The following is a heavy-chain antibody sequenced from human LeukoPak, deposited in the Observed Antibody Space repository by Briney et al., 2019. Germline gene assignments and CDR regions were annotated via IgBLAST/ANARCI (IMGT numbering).Heavy chain of an antibody. V-gene: IGHV1-69*13. CDR1: GGTFSSYA. CDR3: ARGGSSGLKGVFDY. Sequence: ASVNVSCKASGGTFSSYAISWVRQAPGQGLEWMGGIIPIFGTANYAQKFQGRVTITADESTSTAYMELSSLRSEDTAVYYCARGGSSGLKGVFDYWGQGTLVTVSS. J-gene: IGHJ4*02. D-gene: IGHD6-19*01. CDR2: IIPIFGTA.